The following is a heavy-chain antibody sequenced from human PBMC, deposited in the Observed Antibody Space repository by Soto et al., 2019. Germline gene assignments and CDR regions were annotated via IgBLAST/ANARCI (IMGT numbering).Heavy chain of an antibody. CDR2: IYYSGST. Sequence: SETLSLTCTVSGGSISSSSYYWGWIRQPPGKGLEWIGSIYYSGSTYYNPSLKSRVTISVDTSKNQFSLKLSSVTAADTAVYYCARAQASYYYYMDVWGKGTTVTVSS. CDR1: GGSISSSSYY. J-gene: IGHJ6*03. V-gene: IGHV4-39*01. CDR3: ARAQASYYYYMDV.